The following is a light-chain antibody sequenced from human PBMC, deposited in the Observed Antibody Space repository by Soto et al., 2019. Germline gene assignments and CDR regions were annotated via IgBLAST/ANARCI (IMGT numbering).Light chain of an antibody. CDR1: QDISKF. CDR3: QQSYNSPQT. CDR2: DAS. V-gene: IGKV1-33*01. J-gene: IGKJ1*01. Sequence: DIQMTQSPSSLSASIGDRVSFTCQASQDISKFLNWYQHKPGQAPSLLIYDASKSHFGVPSRFSGSGSGTDFTFTISSLQPEDNATYSCQQSYNSPQTFGRGTKVDIK.